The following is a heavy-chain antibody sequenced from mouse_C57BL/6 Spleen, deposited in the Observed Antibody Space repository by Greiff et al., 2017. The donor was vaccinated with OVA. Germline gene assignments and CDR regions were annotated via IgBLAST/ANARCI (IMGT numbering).Heavy chain of an antibody. J-gene: IGHJ2*01. CDR3: ANEGSSYYFDC. D-gene: IGHD1-1*01. Sequence: VQLQQSGPELVKPGASVKISCKASGYAFSSSWMNWVKQRPGKGLEWIGRIYPGDGDTNYNGKFKGKATLTADESSSTAYMQLSSLTSEDSAVYFCANEGSSYYFDCWGKGTTLTVAS. V-gene: IGHV1-82*01. CDR1: GYAFSSSW. CDR2: IYPGDGDT.